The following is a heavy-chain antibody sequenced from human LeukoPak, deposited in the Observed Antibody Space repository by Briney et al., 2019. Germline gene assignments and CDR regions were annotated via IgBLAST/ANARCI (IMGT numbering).Heavy chain of an antibody. V-gene: IGHV4-59*01. CDR2: IFYSGST. D-gene: IGHD1-1*01. Sequence: ETLSLTCTVSGGSISSYYWSWIRQPPGKGLEWIGYIFYSGSTNYNPSLKSRVTISVDTSKNQFSLKLSSVTAADTAVYYCAITTGTSSFDAFDIWGQGTMVTVSS. CDR1: GGSISSYY. J-gene: IGHJ3*02. CDR3: AITTGTSSFDAFDI.